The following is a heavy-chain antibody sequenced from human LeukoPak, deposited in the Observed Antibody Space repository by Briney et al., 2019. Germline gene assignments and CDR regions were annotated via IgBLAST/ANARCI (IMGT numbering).Heavy chain of an antibody. D-gene: IGHD2-2*01. CDR1: GGSISSSSYY. V-gene: IGHV4-39*01. CDR2: IYYSGST. CDR3: ARQLGYCSSTSCYADKVDY. Sequence: PSETLSLTCTVSGGSISSSSYYWGWIRQPPGKGLEWIGSIYYSGSTSYNPSLKSRVTISVDTSKNQFSLKLSSVTAADTAVYYCARQLGYCSSTSCYADKVDYWGQGTLVTASS. J-gene: IGHJ4*02.